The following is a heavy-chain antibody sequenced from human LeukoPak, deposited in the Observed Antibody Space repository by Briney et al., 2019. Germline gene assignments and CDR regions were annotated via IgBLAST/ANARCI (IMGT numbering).Heavy chain of an antibody. V-gene: IGHV4-30-2*01. J-gene: IGHJ3*02. Sequence: SETLSLTCAVSGGSINSSGYSWSWIRQPPGQGLEWIGDIFHSGSTYRNPSLKSRLFMSVDTSKNQFSLQLNSVTAADTAVYFCARSRNDAFDIWGLGTMVTVSS. CDR1: GGSINSSGYS. CDR3: ARSRNDAFDI. CDR2: IFHSGST.